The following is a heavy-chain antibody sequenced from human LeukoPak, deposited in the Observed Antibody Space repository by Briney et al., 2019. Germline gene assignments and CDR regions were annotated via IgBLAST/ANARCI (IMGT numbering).Heavy chain of an antibody. J-gene: IGHJ6*04. Sequence: VKVSFKASGGPFNSYAISWGRPAPGQGVGWRGGIIPIFGTANYSQKFQGRVTITADESTSTAYMELSSLRSEDTAVYYCAAGDYDILTGPTSDYYYYYGMDVWGKGTTVTVSS. D-gene: IGHD3-9*01. CDR2: IIPIFGTA. V-gene: IGHV1-69*01. CDR3: AAGDYDILTGPTSDYYYYYGMDV. CDR1: GGPFNSYA.